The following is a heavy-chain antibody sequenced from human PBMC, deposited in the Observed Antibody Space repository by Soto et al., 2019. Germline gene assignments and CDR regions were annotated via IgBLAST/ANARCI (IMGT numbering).Heavy chain of an antibody. CDR2: ISYDGSNK. J-gene: IGHJ6*03. Sequence: VQLVESGGGVVQPGRSLRLSCAASGFTFSSYGMHWVRQAPGKGLAWVAVISYDGSNKYYADSVKGRFTISRDNSKNTLYLQMNSLRAEDTAVYYCAKDGMGIAAAGGYMDVWGKGTTVTVSS. D-gene: IGHD6-13*01. CDR3: AKDGMGIAAAGGYMDV. V-gene: IGHV3-30*18. CDR1: GFTFSSYG.